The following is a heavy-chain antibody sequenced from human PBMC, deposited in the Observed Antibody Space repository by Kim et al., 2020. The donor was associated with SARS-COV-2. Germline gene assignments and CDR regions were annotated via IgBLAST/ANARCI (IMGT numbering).Heavy chain of an antibody. J-gene: IGHJ4*02. Sequence: GITNYGPSLKSRVTLSVDTSKNQFSLNLRSVTAADTAVYYCARRPAGIDSWGQGTPVTVSS. CDR2: GIT. D-gene: IGHD2-21*01. V-gene: IGHV4-34*01. CDR3: ARRPAGIDS.